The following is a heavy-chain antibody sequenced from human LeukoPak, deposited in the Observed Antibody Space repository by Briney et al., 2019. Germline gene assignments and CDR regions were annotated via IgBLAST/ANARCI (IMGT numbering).Heavy chain of an antibody. CDR2: IFRGDSDT. Sequence: GEGLQISCNGSSYSFTSYWIGWGRQMRGKGREWMGIIFRGDSDTRYSPSFQGQVTMSADKSISPAYLQWSSLKASDTAMYYCARHGLYSGGGSRTHDYWGEGTLVTVSP. D-gene: IGHD6-19*01. J-gene: IGHJ4*02. V-gene: IGHV5-51*01. CDR3: ARHGLYSGGGSRTHDY. CDR1: SYSFTSYW.